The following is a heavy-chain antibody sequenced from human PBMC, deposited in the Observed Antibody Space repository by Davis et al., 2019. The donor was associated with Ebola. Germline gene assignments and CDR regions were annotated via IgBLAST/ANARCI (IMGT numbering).Heavy chain of an antibody. V-gene: IGHV1-18*04. CDR3: AREITMVRGVVGY. CDR1: GYTFTNYG. J-gene: IGHJ4*02. CDR2: INPHNGNT. Sequence: AASVKVSCKTSGYTFTNYGITWVRQAPGQGLEWMGWINPHNGNTNYAQSVQGRVTMTTDTSTSTAYMELSRLRSDDTAVYYCAREITMVRGVVGYWGQGTLVTVSS. D-gene: IGHD3-10*01.